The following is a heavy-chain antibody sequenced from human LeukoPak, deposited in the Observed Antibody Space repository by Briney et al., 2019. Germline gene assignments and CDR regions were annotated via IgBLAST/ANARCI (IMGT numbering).Heavy chain of an antibody. J-gene: IGHJ4*02. CDR1: GYTFTSYG. CDR2: ISAYNGNT. CDR3: ARNSFDDYGDYDFPPFFDY. Sequence: ASVKVSCKASGYTFTSYGISWVRQAPGHGLEWMGWISAYNGNTNYAQKLQGRVTMTTDTSTSTAYMELRSLRSDDTAVYYCARNSFDDYGDYDFPPFFDYWGQGTLVTVSS. D-gene: IGHD4-17*01. V-gene: IGHV1-18*04.